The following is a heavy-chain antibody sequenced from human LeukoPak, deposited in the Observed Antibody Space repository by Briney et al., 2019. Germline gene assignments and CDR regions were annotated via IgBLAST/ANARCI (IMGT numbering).Heavy chain of an antibody. CDR3: ARVPYSSGWYHFDY. V-gene: IGHV4-59*01. D-gene: IGHD6-19*01. CDR2: IYYSGST. Sequence: SETLSLTCAVYGGSFSGYYWSWIRQPPGKGLEWIGYIYYSGSTYYNPSLKSRVTISVDTSKNQFSLKLSSVTAADTAVYYCARVPYSSGWYHFDYWGQGTLVTASS. CDR1: GGSFSGYY. J-gene: IGHJ4*02.